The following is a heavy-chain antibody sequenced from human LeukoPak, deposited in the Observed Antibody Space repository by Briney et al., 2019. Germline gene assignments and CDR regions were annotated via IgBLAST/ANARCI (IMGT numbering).Heavy chain of an antibody. CDR2: IRSTPDGGTI. CDR3: ATDFYDST. Sequence: PGGSLRLSCATYGFSFYNAWMNWVRQAPGKGLEWVGRIRSTPDGGTIDYAAPVKGRFTLSRDDSKDTLYLQMNSLQTEDTAVYYCATDFYDSTWGQGTLVTVSS. V-gene: IGHV3-15*07. J-gene: IGHJ5*02. D-gene: IGHD3-22*01. CDR1: GFSFYNAW.